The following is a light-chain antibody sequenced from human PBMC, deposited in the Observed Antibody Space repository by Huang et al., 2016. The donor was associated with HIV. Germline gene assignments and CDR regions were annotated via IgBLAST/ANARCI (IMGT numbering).Light chain of an antibody. CDR2: DAS. V-gene: IGKV3D-20*01. CDR3: QQYGSSPLT. J-gene: IGKJ4*01. Sequence: EIVLTQSPATLSLSPGERATRSCGASQSVDSNLAWYQQKPGRAPRLLIYDASSRATVIPDRFSGSGSGTDFTLTISRLEPEDFAVYYCQQYGSSPLTFGGGTKVEIK. CDR1: QSVDSN.